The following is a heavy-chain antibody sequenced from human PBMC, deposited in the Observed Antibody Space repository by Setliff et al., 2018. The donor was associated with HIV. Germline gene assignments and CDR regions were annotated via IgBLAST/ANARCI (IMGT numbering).Heavy chain of an antibody. Sequence: GASVKVSCKASGYTFTGYYMHWVRQAPGQGLEWMGWINPNSGGTNYAQKFQGRVTMTRDTSISTAYMVLSNLRSEDTAVYYCGTVRIAVPDDFDFWGQGTLVTVSS. CDR3: GTVRIAVPDDFDF. CDR2: INPNSGGT. D-gene: IGHD6-19*01. J-gene: IGHJ4*02. CDR1: GYTFTGYY. V-gene: IGHV1-2*02.